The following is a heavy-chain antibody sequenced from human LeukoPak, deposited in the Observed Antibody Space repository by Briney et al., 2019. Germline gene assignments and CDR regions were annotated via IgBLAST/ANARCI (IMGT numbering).Heavy chain of an antibody. J-gene: IGHJ5*02. Sequence: GASVKVSCKASGYTFTGYYMHWVRQAPGQGLEWMGGIIPIFGTANYARKFQGRVTITADESTSTAYMELSSLRSEDTAVYYCARDVLRFLEWEGVKNWFDPWGQGTLVTVSS. CDR2: IIPIFGTA. V-gene: IGHV1-69*13. CDR1: GYTFTGYY. CDR3: ARDVLRFLEWEGVKNWFDP. D-gene: IGHD3-3*01.